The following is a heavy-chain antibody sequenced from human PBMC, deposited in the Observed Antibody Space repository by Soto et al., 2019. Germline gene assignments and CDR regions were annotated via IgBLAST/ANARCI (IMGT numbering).Heavy chain of an antibody. J-gene: IGHJ4*02. CDR2: IWFDGSNK. CDR3: ATTGPY. Sequence: QVQLVESGGGVVQPGRSLRLSCAASGFTFSSYGMHWVRQAPGKGLEWVAVIWFDGSNKFYADSVKGRFTISRDNSKNTVTLQMTSRRDEDSAAYYFATTGPYWGQGTLVTGSS. CDR1: GFTFSSYG. V-gene: IGHV3-33*01.